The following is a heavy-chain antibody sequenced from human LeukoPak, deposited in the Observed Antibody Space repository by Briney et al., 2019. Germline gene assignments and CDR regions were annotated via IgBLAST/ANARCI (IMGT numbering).Heavy chain of an antibody. CDR3: ARDRAVTTKGMDV. J-gene: IGHJ6*02. Sequence: ASVKVSFKASGYTFTAYGITWVRQAPGQGLEWMGWISAYDGNTKYAQKFQGRVTLTTDTSTSTAYMGLTSLRSDDTAVYYCARDRAVTTKGMDVWGQGTTVTVSS. V-gene: IGHV1-18*01. D-gene: IGHD4-17*01. CDR1: GYTFTAYG. CDR2: ISAYDGNT.